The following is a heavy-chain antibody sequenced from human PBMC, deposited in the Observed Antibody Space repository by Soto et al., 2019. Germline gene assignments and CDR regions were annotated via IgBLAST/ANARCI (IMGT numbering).Heavy chain of an antibody. Sequence: SLRHSCAASGVTLSSYSMNWVSKAPGKGLEWVSSISSSSSYIYYADSVKGRFTISRDNAKNSLYLQMNSLRAEDTAVYYCARQYYDFWSGYYPQPNFFDPWGQGTLVTVSS. D-gene: IGHD3-3*01. CDR3: ARQYYDFWSGYYPQPNFFDP. V-gene: IGHV3-21*01. CDR2: ISSSSSYI. J-gene: IGHJ5*02. CDR1: GVTLSSYS.